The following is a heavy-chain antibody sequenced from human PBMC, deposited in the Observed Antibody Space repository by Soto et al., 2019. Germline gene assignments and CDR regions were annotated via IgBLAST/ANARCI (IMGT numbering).Heavy chain of an antibody. D-gene: IGHD1-1*01. CDR2: INHSGST. CDR1: GVSFSGYY. CDR3: ARGSGTPNDY. Sequence: SETLSLTCAVYGVSFSGYYWIWIRQPPGKGLEWIGEINHSGSTNYNPSLKSRVTISVDTSKNQFSLKLSSVTAADTAVYYCARGSGTPNDYWGQGTLVTVS. V-gene: IGHV4-34*01. J-gene: IGHJ4*02.